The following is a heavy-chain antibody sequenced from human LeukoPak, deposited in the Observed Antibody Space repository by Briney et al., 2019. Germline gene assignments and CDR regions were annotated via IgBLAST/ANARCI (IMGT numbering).Heavy chain of an antibody. D-gene: IGHD6-19*01. CDR1: GGSISSYY. CDR3: ARAPSGYSSGWHFDY. J-gene: IGHJ4*02. CDR2: IYYSGST. V-gene: IGHV4-59*01. Sequence: SETLSLTCTVSGGSISSYYWSWIRQPPGKGLEWIGYIYYSGSTNYNPSLKGRVTISVDTSKNQFSLKLSSVTAADTAVYYCARAPSGYSSGWHFDYWGQGTLVTVSS.